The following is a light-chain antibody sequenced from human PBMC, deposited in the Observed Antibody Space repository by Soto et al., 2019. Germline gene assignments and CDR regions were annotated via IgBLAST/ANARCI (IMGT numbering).Light chain of an antibody. J-gene: IGLJ2*01. CDR2: DVS. V-gene: IGLV2-23*02. Sequence: QSALTQPASVSGSPGQSITISCTGSSSDVGSHNLVSWYQQHPGKAPKLIIYDVSERPSGVSNRFSGSKSGNTASLTISGLQAEDEADYCCCSYVGSSTVVFGGGTKLTVL. CDR1: SSDVGSHNL. CDR3: CSYVGSSTVV.